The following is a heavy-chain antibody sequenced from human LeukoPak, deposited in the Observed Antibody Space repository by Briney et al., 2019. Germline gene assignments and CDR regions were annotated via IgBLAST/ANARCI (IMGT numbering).Heavy chain of an antibody. J-gene: IGHJ3*02. D-gene: IGHD3-10*01. CDR1: GGSISSYY. Sequence: TSETLSLTCTVSGGSISSYYWSWIRQPPGKGLEWIGYIHYSGSTNYNPSLKSRVTISLDTSRNQFSLKLNSVTAADTAVYYCAKSNGYGLVDIWGQGTMVTVSS. CDR2: IHYSGST. CDR3: AKSNGYGLVDI. V-gene: IGHV4-59*12.